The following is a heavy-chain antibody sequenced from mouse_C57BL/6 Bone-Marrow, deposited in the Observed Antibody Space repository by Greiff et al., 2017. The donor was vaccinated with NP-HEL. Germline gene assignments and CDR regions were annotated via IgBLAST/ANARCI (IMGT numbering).Heavy chain of an antibody. CDR3: TADDYLAY. D-gene: IGHD2-4*01. CDR2: IRLKSDNYAT. V-gene: IGHV6-3*01. J-gene: IGHJ3*01. CDR1: GFTFSNYW. Sequence: EVKVEESGGGLVQPGGSMKLSCVASGFTFSNYWMNWVRQSPEKGLEWVAQIRLKSDNYATHYAESVKGRFTISSDDSKSSVYLQMNNLRAEDTGIYYCTADDYLAYWGQGTLVTVSA.